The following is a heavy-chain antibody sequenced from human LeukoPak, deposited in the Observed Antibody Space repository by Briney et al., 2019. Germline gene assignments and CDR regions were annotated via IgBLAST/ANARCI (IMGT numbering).Heavy chain of an antibody. CDR1: GGSISSGDYY. Sequence: SETLSLTCTVSGGSISSGDYYWSWIRQPPGKGLEWIGYIYYSGSTYYNPSLKSRVTISVDTSKNQFSLKLSSVTAADTAMYYCAPMVRGVIIYWGQRTLVTVSS. D-gene: IGHD3-10*01. CDR3: APMVRGVIIY. CDR2: IYYSGST. V-gene: IGHV4-30-4*01. J-gene: IGHJ4*02.